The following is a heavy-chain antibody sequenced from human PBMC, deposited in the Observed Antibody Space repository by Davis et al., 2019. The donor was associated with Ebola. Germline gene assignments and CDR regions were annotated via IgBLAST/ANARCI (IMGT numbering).Heavy chain of an antibody. CDR1: GFTFSSYA. D-gene: IGHD5-24*01. CDR2: ISGSGDST. Sequence: PGGSLRLSCAASGFTFSSYAMSWVRQAPGKGLEWVSGISGSGDSTYHADSVKGRFTISRDNSKNTLYLQMNSLRAEDTAVYFCARGGGLSWLAYWGQGTLVTVSS. J-gene: IGHJ4*02. CDR3: ARGGGLSWLAY. V-gene: IGHV3-23*01.